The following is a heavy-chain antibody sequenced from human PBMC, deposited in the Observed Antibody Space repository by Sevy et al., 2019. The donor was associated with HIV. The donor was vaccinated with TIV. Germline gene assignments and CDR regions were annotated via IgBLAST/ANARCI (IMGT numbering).Heavy chain of an antibody. D-gene: IGHD4-17*01. Sequence: GGSLRLSCAASGFIFSSYWMTWVRQAPGKGLEWVANIKEDGSEKSYVESVKGRFIISRDNAKNSLYLQMNSLRAEDTAVYYCARRRDRRSRLDYAFDYWGQGTLVTVSS. CDR3: ARRRDRRSRLDYAFDY. CDR1: GFIFSSYW. J-gene: IGHJ4*02. CDR2: IKEDGSEK. V-gene: IGHV3-7*01.